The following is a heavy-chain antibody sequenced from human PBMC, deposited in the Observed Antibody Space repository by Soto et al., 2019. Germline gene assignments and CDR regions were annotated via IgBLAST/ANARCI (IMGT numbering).Heavy chain of an antibody. Sequence: GGSLRLSCTASGFTFSNYGMHWVRQAPGKGLEWVAVISYDGSNKYYADSVKGRFTISRDNSKNTLYLQMNSLRAEDTAVYSCAKDSLSQYYDSSAYFDYWGQGTLVTVSS. CDR3: AKDSLSQYYDSSAYFDY. CDR2: ISYDGSNK. V-gene: IGHV3-30*18. D-gene: IGHD3-22*01. CDR1: GFTFSNYG. J-gene: IGHJ4*02.